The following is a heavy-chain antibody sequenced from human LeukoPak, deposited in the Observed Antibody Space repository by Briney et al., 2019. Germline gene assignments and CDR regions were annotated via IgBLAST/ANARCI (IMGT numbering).Heavy chain of an antibody. V-gene: IGHV4-61*02. J-gene: IGHJ6*02. D-gene: IGHD2-8*01. CDR1: GGSISGGSYY. CDR2: IYPSGST. Sequence: SQTLSLTCTVSGGSISGGSYYWNWIRQPAGKGLEWIGRIYPSGSTNYNPSLKSRVTISADMSKSQFSLQLSSVTAADTAVYYCARESLEGVKYYYGMDVWGQGTTVTVPS. CDR3: ARESLEGVKYYYGMDV.